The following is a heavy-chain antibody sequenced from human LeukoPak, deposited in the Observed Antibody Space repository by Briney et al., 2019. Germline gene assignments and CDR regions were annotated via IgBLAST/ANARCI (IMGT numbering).Heavy chain of an antibody. CDR3: ARGYQLLYRFDP. CDR1: GFTFSSYS. Sequence: GGSLRLSCAASGFTFSSYSMNWVRQAPGKGLEWVSSISSSSSYIYYADSVKGRFTISRDNAENSLYLQMNSLRAEDTAVYYCARGYQLLYRFDPWGQGTLVTVSS. D-gene: IGHD2-2*02. J-gene: IGHJ5*02. V-gene: IGHV3-21*01. CDR2: ISSSSSYI.